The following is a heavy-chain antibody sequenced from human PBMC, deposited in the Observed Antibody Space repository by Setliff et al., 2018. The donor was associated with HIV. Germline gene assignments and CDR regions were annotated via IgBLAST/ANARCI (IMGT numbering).Heavy chain of an antibody. CDR3: ARSPGGGRLPYFFDF. V-gene: IGHV4-34*10. J-gene: IGHJ4*02. Sequence: SETLSLTCAVYGASFSGYYWAWIRQSSERGLEFIGEINHSGITNYNPSLKSRVTLSRDASKNQFFLKLTSVTAADTAIYYCARSPGGGRLPYFFDFWGQGTQVTVS. CDR1: GASFSGYY. CDR2: INHSGIT. D-gene: IGHD2-15*01.